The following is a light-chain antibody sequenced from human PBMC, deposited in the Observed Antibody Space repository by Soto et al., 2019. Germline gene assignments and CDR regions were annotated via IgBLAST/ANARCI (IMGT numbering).Light chain of an antibody. J-gene: IGKJ4*01. V-gene: IGKV3-20*01. CDR2: GAS. CDR1: QSVSTNY. CDR3: HQYGSSPFT. Sequence: EIVLTQSPGTLSLSPGEGATLSCRASQSVSTNYVAWYQQKPGQAPRLLIYGASSRATGIPDRFSGSGSGTDFTLTISRLEPEDFAVYYCHQYGSSPFTFGGGTMVEIK.